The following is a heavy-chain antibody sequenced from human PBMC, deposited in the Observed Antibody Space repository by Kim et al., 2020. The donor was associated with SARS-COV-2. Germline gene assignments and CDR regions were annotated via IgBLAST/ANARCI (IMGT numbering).Heavy chain of an antibody. CDR2: IWYDGSNK. CDR3: AREVPIRGYYYYYGMDV. Sequence: GGSLRLSCAASGFTFSSYGMHWVRQAPGKGLEWVAVIWYDGSNKYYADSVKGRFTISRDNSKNTLYLQMNSLRAEDTAVYYCAREVPIRGYYYYYGMDVWGQGTTVTVSS. CDR1: GFTFSSYG. J-gene: IGHJ6*02. D-gene: IGHD3-10*01. V-gene: IGHV3-33*08.